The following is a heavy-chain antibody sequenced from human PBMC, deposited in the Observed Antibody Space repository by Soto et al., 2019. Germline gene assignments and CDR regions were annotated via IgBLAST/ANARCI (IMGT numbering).Heavy chain of an antibody. V-gene: IGHV4-59*01. Sequence: SETLSLTCTVSGGSISSYYWSWIRQPPGKGLEWIGYIYYSGSTNYNPSLKSRVTISVDTSKNQFSLKLSSVTAADTAVYYCARAWLYSSSQRAYGMDVWGQGTTVTVSS. D-gene: IGHD6-6*01. CDR3: ARAWLYSSSQRAYGMDV. CDR2: IYYSGST. CDR1: GGSISSYY. J-gene: IGHJ6*02.